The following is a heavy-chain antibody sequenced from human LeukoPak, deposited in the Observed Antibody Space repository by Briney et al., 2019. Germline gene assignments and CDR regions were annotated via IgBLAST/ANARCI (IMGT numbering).Heavy chain of an antibody. V-gene: IGHV3-21*01. J-gene: IGHJ4*02. CDR1: GFTFSRFS. Sequence: GGSLRLSCAASGFTFSRFSMNWVRQAPGKGLEWVSSISSSSDAYYADSLKGRFTISRDNAKNSLYLQMNSLRADDTAVYYCARGIAVAAPDYWGQGSLVTVSS. D-gene: IGHD6-19*01. CDR2: ISSSSDA. CDR3: ARGIAVAAPDY.